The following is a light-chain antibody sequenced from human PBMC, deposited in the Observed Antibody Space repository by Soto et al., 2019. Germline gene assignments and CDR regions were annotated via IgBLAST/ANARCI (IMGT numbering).Light chain of an antibody. CDR3: GSYGGSNNLL. CDR2: DVI. CDR1: SRDIGGYDF. V-gene: IGLV2-8*01. J-gene: IGLJ2*01. Sequence: QSVLTQPPSASGSPGQSVTISCTGTSRDIGGYDFVSWYQQHPGKAPKLLIYDVIKRPSGVPDRFSGSKSGNTASLTVSGLQTDDEADYYCGSYGGSNNLLFGGGTKVTVL.